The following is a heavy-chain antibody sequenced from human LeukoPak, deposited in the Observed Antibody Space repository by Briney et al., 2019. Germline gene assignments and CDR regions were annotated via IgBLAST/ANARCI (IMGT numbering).Heavy chain of an antibody. Sequence: GGSLRLSCAASGFTVSSDYMSWVRQAPRKGLEWVSVIYSGGSTYYADSVKGRFTISRDKSKNTVYLQMNSLRFEDTAMYYCARNWFDSWGQGTLVTVSS. CDR3: ARNWFDS. CDR1: GFTVSSDY. J-gene: IGHJ5*01. V-gene: IGHV3-53*05. CDR2: IYSGGST.